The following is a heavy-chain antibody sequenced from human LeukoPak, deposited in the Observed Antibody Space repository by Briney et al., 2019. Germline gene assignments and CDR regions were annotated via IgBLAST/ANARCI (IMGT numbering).Heavy chain of an antibody. J-gene: IGHJ4*02. V-gene: IGHV1-69*13. Sequence: GASVKVSCKASGGTFSSYAISWVRQAPGQGLEWMGGIIPIFGTANYAQKFQGRVTITADESTSTAYMELSSLRSEDTAVYYCARDDRPPYSGYGYFDYWGQGTLVTVSS. CDR1: GGTFSSYA. D-gene: IGHD5-12*01. CDR3: ARDDRPPYSGYGYFDY. CDR2: IIPIFGTA.